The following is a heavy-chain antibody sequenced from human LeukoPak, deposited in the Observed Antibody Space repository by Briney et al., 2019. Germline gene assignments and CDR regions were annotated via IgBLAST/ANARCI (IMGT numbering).Heavy chain of an antibody. J-gene: IGHJ4*02. Sequence: GGSLGLSCVASGFPFSSYAMGWVRQAPGKGLEWVSGISGSGGTTYYTDSVKGRFTISRDNSKNTLYLQVNSLRAEDTAVYYCAKDLHGEVPDYFDCWGQGSLVTVSS. V-gene: IGHV3-23*01. CDR3: AKDLHGEVPDYFDC. CDR2: ISGSGGTT. D-gene: IGHD3-3*01. CDR1: GFPFSSYA.